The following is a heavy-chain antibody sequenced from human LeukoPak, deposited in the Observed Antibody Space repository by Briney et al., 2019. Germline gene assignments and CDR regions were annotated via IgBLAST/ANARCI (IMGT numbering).Heavy chain of an antibody. CDR3: ARLIGRAAARLDY. CDR2: IYYSGST. D-gene: IGHD6-6*01. Sequence: PSETLSLTCTVSGGSISSSSYYWGWIRQPPGKGLEWIGSIYYSGSTYYNPSLKSRVTISVDTSKNQFSLKLSSVTAADTAVYYCARLIGRAAARLDYWGQGTLVTVSS. V-gene: IGHV4-39*01. J-gene: IGHJ4*02. CDR1: GGSISSSSYY.